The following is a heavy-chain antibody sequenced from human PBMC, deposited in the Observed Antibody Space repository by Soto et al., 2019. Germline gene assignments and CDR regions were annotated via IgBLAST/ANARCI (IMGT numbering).Heavy chain of an antibody. CDR3: AKDLGSGSYLFDAFDI. D-gene: IGHD1-26*01. J-gene: IGHJ3*02. CDR1: GFTFSSYA. Sequence: GGSLRLSCAASGFTFSSYAMSWVRQAPGKGLEWVSAISGSGGSTYYADSVKGRFTISRDNSKNTLYLQMNSLRAEDTAVYYCAKDLGSGSYLFDAFDIWGQGTMGTVSS. CDR2: ISGSGGST. V-gene: IGHV3-23*01.